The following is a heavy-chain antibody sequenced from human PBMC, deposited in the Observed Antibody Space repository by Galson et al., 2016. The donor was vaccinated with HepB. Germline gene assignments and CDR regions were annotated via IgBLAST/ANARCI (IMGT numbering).Heavy chain of an antibody. Sequence: QSGAEVKKPGASVKVSCKAFGYTFINYGISWVRQAPGQGLEWLGWVSPYHGNTDYAQKFTGRVTMTKDTSTSTLYMEMRSLRSDDTAVYYCARDVGRYHGSGSRSSDAFDIWGQGTMVTVSS. D-gene: IGHD3-10*01. CDR1: GYTFINYG. V-gene: IGHV1-18*01. J-gene: IGHJ3*02. CDR2: VSPYHGNT. CDR3: ARDVGRYHGSGSRSSDAFDI.